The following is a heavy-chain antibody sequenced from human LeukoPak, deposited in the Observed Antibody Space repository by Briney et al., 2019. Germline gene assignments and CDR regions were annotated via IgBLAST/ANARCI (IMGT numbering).Heavy chain of an antibody. Sequence: QTGGSLRLSCAASGFTFSSYAMSWVRQAPGKGLEWVSAISGSGGSTYYADSVKGRFTISRDNSKNTLYLQMNSLRAEDTAVYYCAKGEAPITMIVVVINLLDYWGQGTLVTVSS. CDR3: AKGEAPITMIVVVINLLDY. CDR2: ISGSGGST. D-gene: IGHD3-22*01. V-gene: IGHV3-23*01. CDR1: GFTFSSYA. J-gene: IGHJ4*02.